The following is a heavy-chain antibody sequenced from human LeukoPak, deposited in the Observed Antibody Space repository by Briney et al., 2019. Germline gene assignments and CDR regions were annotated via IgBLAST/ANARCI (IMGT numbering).Heavy chain of an antibody. CDR3: ASAQRYAFDY. J-gene: IGHJ4*02. V-gene: IGHV3-48*02. CDR2: IRTSAEGANYA. D-gene: IGHD3-9*01. Sequence: QSGGSLRLSCATSGFSFTAYPMNWVRQAPGKGLEWVSNIRTSAEGANYAYYADSVKGRVTISRDDAKNTLYLHMNSLRDDDTAVYYCASAQRYAFDYWGQGILVTVSS. CDR1: GFSFTAYP.